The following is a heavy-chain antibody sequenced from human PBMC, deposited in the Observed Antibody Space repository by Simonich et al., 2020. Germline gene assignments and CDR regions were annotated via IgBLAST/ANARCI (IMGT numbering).Heavy chain of an antibody. V-gene: IGHV3-21*01. D-gene: IGHD3-16*01. J-gene: IGHJ3*02. Sequence: EVQLVESGGGLVKPGGSLRLSCAASGFTFSSYGMNWVRQAPGKGVEGVSTNSCRSRYIYYADSVKGRFTISRDNAKNSLYLQMNSLRAEDTAVYYCAREQARGGAFDIWGQGTMVTVSS. CDR3: AREQARGGAFDI. CDR1: GFTFSSYG. CDR2: NSCRSRYI.